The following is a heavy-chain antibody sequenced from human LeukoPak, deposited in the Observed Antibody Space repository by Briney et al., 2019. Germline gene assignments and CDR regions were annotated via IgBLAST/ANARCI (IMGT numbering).Heavy chain of an antibody. D-gene: IGHD6-13*01. CDR1: GYTFTSYD. Sequence: ASVKVSCKASGYTFTSYDINWVRQATGRGLEWMGWMNPNSGNTGYAQKFQGRVTMTRDTSTSTAYLELSSLRSEDTAVYYCARRLAAAGYLPDYWGQGTLVTVSS. V-gene: IGHV1-8*01. J-gene: IGHJ4*02. CDR3: ARRLAAAGYLPDY. CDR2: MNPNSGNT.